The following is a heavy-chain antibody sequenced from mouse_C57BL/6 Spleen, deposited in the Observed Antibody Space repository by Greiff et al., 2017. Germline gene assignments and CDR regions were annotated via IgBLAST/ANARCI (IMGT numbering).Heavy chain of an antibody. V-gene: IGHV14-2*01. CDR1: GFNIKDYY. J-gene: IGHJ3*01. D-gene: IGHD2-1*01. CDR2: IDPEDGET. CDR3: ASGYGNSFAY. Sequence: VQLQQSGAELVKPGASVKLSCTASGFNIKDYYMNWVKQRTEQGLEWIGRIDPEDGETKYDPKFQGKATLTADTSSNTAYLQLSSLTSEDTAGYYCASGYGNSFAYWGQGTLVTVSA.